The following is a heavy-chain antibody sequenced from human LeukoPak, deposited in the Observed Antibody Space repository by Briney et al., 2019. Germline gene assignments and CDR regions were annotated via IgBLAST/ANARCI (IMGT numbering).Heavy chain of an antibody. CDR1: GYIITGYY. CDR2: MNPNSGNT. J-gene: IGHJ4*02. Sequence: ASVKVSCKASGYIITGYYLHWVRQATGQGLEWMGWMNPNSGNTGYAQKFQGRVTITRNTSISTAYMELSSLRSEDTAVYYCARAGLNCSSTSCYYYFDYWGQGTLVTVSS. CDR3: ARAGLNCSSTSCYYYFDY. V-gene: IGHV1-8*03. D-gene: IGHD2-2*01.